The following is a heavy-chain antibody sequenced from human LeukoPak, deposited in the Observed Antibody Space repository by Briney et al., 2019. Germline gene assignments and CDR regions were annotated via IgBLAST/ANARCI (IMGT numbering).Heavy chain of an antibody. V-gene: IGHV3-74*01. CDR2: INSDGSST. CDR1: GFTFSSYW. CDR3: ARGPYYDFWSGYSLGLYYYYYMDV. D-gene: IGHD3-3*01. J-gene: IGHJ6*03. Sequence: GGSLRLSRAASGFTFSSYWMHWVRQAPGKGLVWVSRINSDGSSTSYADSVKGRFTISRDNAKNTLYLQMNSLRAEDTAVYYCARGPYYDFWSGYSLGLYYYYYMDVWGKGTTVTVSS.